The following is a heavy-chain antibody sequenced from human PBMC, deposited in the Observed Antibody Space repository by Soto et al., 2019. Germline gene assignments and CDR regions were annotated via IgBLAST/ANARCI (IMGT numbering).Heavy chain of an antibody. CDR3: ARQPSPRGWFGELLNGYYYYGMDV. CDR1: GGSISSSSYY. J-gene: IGHJ6*02. D-gene: IGHD3-10*01. CDR2: IYYSGST. V-gene: IGHV4-39*01. Sequence: PSETLSLTCTVSGGSISSSSYYWGWIRQPPGKGLEWIGSIYYSGSTYYNPSLKSRVTISVDTSKNQFSLKLSSVTAADTAVYYCARQPSPRGWFGELLNGYYYYGMDVWGQGTTVTVSS.